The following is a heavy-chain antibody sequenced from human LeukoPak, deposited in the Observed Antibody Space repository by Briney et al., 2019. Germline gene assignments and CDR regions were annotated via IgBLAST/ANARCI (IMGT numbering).Heavy chain of an antibody. V-gene: IGHV4-4*07. Sequence: SETLSLTCTVSGGSISSYYWSWIRQPAGKGLEWIGRIYTSGSTNYNPSLKSRVTISVDTSKNQFSLKLSSVTAADTAVYYCASGYCSGGSCYSEAFDIWGQGTMVSVSS. D-gene: IGHD2-15*01. CDR2: IYTSGST. J-gene: IGHJ3*02. CDR1: GGSISSYY. CDR3: ASGYCSGGSCYSEAFDI.